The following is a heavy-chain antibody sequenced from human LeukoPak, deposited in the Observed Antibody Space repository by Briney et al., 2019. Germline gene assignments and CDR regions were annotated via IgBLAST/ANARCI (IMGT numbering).Heavy chain of an antibody. Sequence: SVKVSCKASGGTLTIYAINWVRQAPGQGLEWMGRLLPILHISNFAQKFHGRVTFTADKSTSTSYMEVSSLRSDDTAVYYCASAHTATDGMDVWGQGTTDTVS. CDR2: LLPILHIS. V-gene: IGHV1-69*04. CDR1: GGTLTIYA. J-gene: IGHJ6*02. CDR3: ASAHTATDGMDV. D-gene: IGHD5-12*01.